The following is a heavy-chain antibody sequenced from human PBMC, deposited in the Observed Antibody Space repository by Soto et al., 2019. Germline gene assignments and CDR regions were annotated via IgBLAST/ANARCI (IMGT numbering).Heavy chain of an antibody. V-gene: IGHV4-34*01. J-gene: IGHJ5*02. CDR1: GGSFSGYY. D-gene: IGHD3-3*01. Sequence: SETLSLTCAVYGGSFSGYYWSWIRQPPGKGLEWIGEINHSGSTNYNPSLKSRVTISVDTSKNQFSLKLSSVTAADTAVYYCARDSGSDFWSGYYNWFDPWAQGTLVTVSS. CDR2: INHSGST. CDR3: ARDSGSDFWSGYYNWFDP.